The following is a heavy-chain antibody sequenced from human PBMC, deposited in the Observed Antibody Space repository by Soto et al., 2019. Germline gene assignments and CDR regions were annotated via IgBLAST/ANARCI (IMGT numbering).Heavy chain of an antibody. J-gene: IGHJ4*02. Sequence: QVQLQESGPGLVKPSGTLSLTCAVSGGSISSSNWWSWVRQTPGKGLEWIGEIYHSGSNNYNPSLNSRVTISVDKSKNQFSLKLSSVTAADTAVYYCARIAAAGTSVDYWGQGTLVTVSS. CDR3: ARIAAAGTSVDY. CDR1: GGSISSSNW. D-gene: IGHD6-13*01. CDR2: IYHSGSN. V-gene: IGHV4-4*02.